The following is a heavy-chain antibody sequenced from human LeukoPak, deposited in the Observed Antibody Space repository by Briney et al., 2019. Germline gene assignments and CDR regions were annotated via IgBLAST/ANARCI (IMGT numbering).Heavy chain of an antibody. J-gene: IGHJ4*02. CDR2: IYYSGST. CDR1: GGSISSGGYY. D-gene: IGHD3-22*01. CDR3: ASTYYYDSSGYI. Sequence: LSLTCTVSGGSISSGGYYWSWIRQHPGKGLEWIGYIYYSGSTYYNPSLKSRVTIPVDTSKNQFSLKLSSVTAADTAVYYCASTYYYDSSGYIWGQGTLVTVSS. V-gene: IGHV4-31*03.